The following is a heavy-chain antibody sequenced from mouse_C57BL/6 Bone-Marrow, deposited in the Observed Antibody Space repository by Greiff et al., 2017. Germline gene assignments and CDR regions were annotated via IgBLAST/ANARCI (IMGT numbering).Heavy chain of an antibody. CDR1: GYTFTSYW. V-gene: IGHV1-59*01. D-gene: IGHD1-1*01. CDR3: ARLIITTVVATEYFDV. J-gene: IGHJ1*03. Sequence: QVQLKQPGAELVRPGTSVKLSCKASGYTFTSYWMHWVKQRPGQGLEWIGVIDPSDSYTNYNQKFKGKATLTVDTSSSTAYMQLSSLTSEDSAVYYCARLIITTVVATEYFDVWGTGTTVTVSS. CDR2: IDPSDSYT.